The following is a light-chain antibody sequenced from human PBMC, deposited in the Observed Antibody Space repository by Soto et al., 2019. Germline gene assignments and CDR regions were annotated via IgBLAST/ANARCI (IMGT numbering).Light chain of an antibody. CDR2: GAS. Sequence: EIVLTQSPGTLSVSPGERATVSCRASQSVYSNYLAWYQEKPGQAPRLLIYGASSRATGIPDRFSGSGSGRDFTLTISRLEPEDSAVYYCQQYGSAPPLTFGGGTKVDIK. J-gene: IGKJ4*01. CDR1: QSVYSNY. V-gene: IGKV3-20*01. CDR3: QQYGSAPPLT.